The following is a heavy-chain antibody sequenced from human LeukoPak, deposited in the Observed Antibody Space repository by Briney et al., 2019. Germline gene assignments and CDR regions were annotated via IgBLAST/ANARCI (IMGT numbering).Heavy chain of an antibody. Sequence: GGSLRLSCVASGFSFGNYAMSWVRQAPGKGLQWVSQIGGTGGATWYAGFARDRFTISRDNSKKTLYLQMSGLRVEDTAMYYCVKDPRDTYGTNWFVSWGQGTLLIVSS. V-gene: IGHV3-23*01. CDR1: GFSFGNYA. D-gene: IGHD2-21*01. CDR3: VKDPRDTYGTNWFVS. J-gene: IGHJ5*01. CDR2: IGGTGGAT.